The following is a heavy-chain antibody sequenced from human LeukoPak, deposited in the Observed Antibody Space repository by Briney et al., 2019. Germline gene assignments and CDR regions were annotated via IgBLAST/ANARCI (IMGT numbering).Heavy chain of an antibody. CDR3: AKDRAIVATICDY. V-gene: IGHV3-23*01. CDR2: ISGSGGST. Sequence: GGSLRLSCAASGFTFSSYAMSWVRQATGKGLGWVSAISGSGGSTYYADSVKGRFTISRDNSKNTLYLQMCSLRAEDTAVDYLAKDRAIVATICDYWDQGTLVTVSS. D-gene: IGHD5-12*01. J-gene: IGHJ4*02. CDR1: GFTFSSYA.